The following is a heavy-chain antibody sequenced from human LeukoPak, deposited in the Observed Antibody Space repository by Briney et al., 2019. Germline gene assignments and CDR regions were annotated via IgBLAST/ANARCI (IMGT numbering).Heavy chain of an antibody. V-gene: IGHV4-39*01. Sequence: SSETLSLTCTVSGGSISSFYWNWIRQPPGKGLEWIGSIYYSGSTYYNPSLKSRVTISVDTSKNQFSLKLSSVTAADTAVYYCARHGDGSFDYWGQGTLVTVSS. CDR2: IYYSGST. CDR1: GGSISSFY. CDR3: ARHGDGSFDY. J-gene: IGHJ4*02. D-gene: IGHD2-21*01.